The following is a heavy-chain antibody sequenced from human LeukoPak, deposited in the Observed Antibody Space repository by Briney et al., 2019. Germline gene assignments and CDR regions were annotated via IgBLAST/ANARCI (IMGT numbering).Heavy chain of an antibody. CDR3: ARSFGCSSGICAPKYYYHYMDV. CDR1: GDTFSNSA. J-gene: IGHJ6*03. Sequence: SVKVSCKASGDTFSNSAISWVRQAPGQGLEWMGGIIPLFGTPNYAQKFQGRVTITTDESTSTVYMEMSSLTYEDTAVYYCARSFGCSSGICAPKYYYHYMDVWGKGSTVIVSS. CDR2: IIPLFGTP. D-gene: IGHD3-10*01. V-gene: IGHV1-69*05.